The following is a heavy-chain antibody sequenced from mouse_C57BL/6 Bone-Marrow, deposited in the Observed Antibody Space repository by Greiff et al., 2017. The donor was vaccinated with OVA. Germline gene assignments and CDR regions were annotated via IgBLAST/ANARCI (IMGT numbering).Heavy chain of an antibody. Sequence: EVKLMESGGGLVQPGGSMKLSCAASGFTFSDAWMDWVRQSPEKGLEWVAEIRNKANNHATYYAESVKGRFTISRDDSKSSVYLQMNSLRAEDTGIYYCTRIYYYGSSHYYAMDYWGQGTSVTVSS. CDR1: GFTFSDAW. D-gene: IGHD1-1*01. CDR3: TRIYYYGSSHYYAMDY. V-gene: IGHV6-6*01. CDR2: IRNKANNHAT. J-gene: IGHJ4*01.